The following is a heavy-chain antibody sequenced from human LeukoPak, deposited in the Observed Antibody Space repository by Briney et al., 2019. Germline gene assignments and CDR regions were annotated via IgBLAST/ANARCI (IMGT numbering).Heavy chain of an antibody. D-gene: IGHD2-2*01. J-gene: IGHJ5*02. CDR1: GGTFSSYA. CDR3: ARGTIVVPAAKGGQFDP. V-gene: IGHV1-69*05. CDR2: IIPIFGTA. Sequence: GASVKVSCKASGGTFSSYAISWVRQAPGQGLEWMGGIIPIFGTANYAQKFQGRVTITTDESTSTAYMELSSLRSEDTAVYYCARGTIVVPAAKGGQFDPWGQGTLVTVSS.